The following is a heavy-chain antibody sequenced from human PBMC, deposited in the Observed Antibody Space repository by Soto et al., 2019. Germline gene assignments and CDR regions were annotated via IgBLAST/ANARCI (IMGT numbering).Heavy chain of an antibody. CDR3: ARALGADYYDSSGYYREIDY. J-gene: IGHJ4*02. V-gene: IGHV4-30-4*01. CDR2: IYYSGST. CDR1: GGSISSGDYY. D-gene: IGHD3-22*01. Sequence: SETLSLTCTVSGGSISSGDYYWSWIRQPPGKGLEWIGYIYYSGSTYYNPSLKSRVTISVDTSKNQFSLKLSSVTAADTAVYYCARALGADYYDSSGYYREIDYWGQGTLVTVPS.